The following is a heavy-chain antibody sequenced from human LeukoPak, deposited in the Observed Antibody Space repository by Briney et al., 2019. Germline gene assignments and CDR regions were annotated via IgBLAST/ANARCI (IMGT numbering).Heavy chain of an antibody. CDR2: MNPNSVET. CDR1: GYTFTSYD. V-gene: IGHV1-8*01. D-gene: IGHD3-22*01. CDR3: ASDLYYYDSSRGAFDI. Sequence: GASVKVSCKAAGYTFTSYDINWVRQATGQGREWRGWMNPNSVETGDAQKFQGRVTMTRNTSISTAYMELSSLRSEDTAVYYCASDLYYYDSSRGAFDIWGQGTMVTVSS. J-gene: IGHJ3*02.